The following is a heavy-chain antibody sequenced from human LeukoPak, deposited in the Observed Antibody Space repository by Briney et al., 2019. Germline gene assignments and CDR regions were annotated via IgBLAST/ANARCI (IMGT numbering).Heavy chain of an antibody. CDR3: AREMVRGVIIDY. CDR1: GFTFSSYS. J-gene: IGHJ4*02. Sequence: GGSLRLSCAASGFTFSSYSMNWVRQAPGKGLEWVSSISSSSSYIYYADSVKGRSTISRDNAKNSLYLQMNSLRAEDTAVYYCAREMVRGVIIDYWGQGTLVTVSS. D-gene: IGHD3-10*01. V-gene: IGHV3-21*01. CDR2: ISSSSSYI.